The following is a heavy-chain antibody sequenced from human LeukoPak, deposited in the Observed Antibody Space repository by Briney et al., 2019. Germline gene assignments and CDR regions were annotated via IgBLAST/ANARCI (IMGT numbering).Heavy chain of an antibody. J-gene: IGHJ1*01. CDR3: ARGYQLLYRDFQH. V-gene: IGHV1-2*02. Sequence: GASVKVSCKASGYTFTGYYMHWVRQAPGQGLEWMGWINPNSGGTNYAQKFQGRVTMTRDTSISTAYMELSRLRSDDTAVYYCARGYQLLYRDFQHWGQGTLVTVSS. CDR1: GYTFTGYY. CDR2: INPNSGGT. D-gene: IGHD2-2*02.